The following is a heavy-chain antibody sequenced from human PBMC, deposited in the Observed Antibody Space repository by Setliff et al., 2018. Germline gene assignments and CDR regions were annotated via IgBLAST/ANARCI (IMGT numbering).Heavy chain of an antibody. CDR2: IYNNGRT. D-gene: IGHD3-16*01. V-gene: IGHV4-59*08. Sequence: PSETLSLTCAVYGGSFSGYYWSWLRQPPGKGLEWIGYIYNNGRTNYHPALKRRVTMSVDTSKNQLSLTLRSVTAADTAVYYCARNWRGGTVNLGYMDVWGKGTTVTVSS. J-gene: IGHJ6*03. CDR1: GGSFSGYY. CDR3: ARNWRGGTVNLGYMDV.